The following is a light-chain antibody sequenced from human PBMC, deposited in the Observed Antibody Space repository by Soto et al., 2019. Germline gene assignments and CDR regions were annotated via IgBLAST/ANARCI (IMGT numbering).Light chain of an antibody. CDR1: XSLLHSNGYNY. Sequence: DIVMTQSPLSLPVTPGEPACISCRSIXSLLHSNGYNYLDWYLQKPGQSPQLLIYLGSNRASGVPDRFSGSGSGTDFTLKISRVEAEDVGVYYCMQALQTPLTFGQGTRLEIK. V-gene: IGKV2-28*01. CDR3: MQALQTPLT. J-gene: IGKJ5*01. CDR2: LGS.